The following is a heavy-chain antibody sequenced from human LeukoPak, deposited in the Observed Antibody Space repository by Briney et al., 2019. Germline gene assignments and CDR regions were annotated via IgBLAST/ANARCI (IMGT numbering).Heavy chain of an antibody. D-gene: IGHD5-12*01. V-gene: IGHV4-39*01. Sequence: GSLRLSCAASGFTFSSHGMNWVRQAPGKGLEWIGSIYYSGSTYYSPSLKSRVTISVDTSKNQFSLKLSSVTAADTALYYCARLGSGYLLDYWGQGTLVTVSS. CDR1: GFTFSSHGMN. CDR2: IYYSGST. CDR3: ARLGSGYLLDY. J-gene: IGHJ4*02.